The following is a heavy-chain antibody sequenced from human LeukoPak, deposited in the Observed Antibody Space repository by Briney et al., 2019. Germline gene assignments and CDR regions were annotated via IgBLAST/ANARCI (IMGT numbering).Heavy chain of an antibody. D-gene: IGHD2-15*01. CDR3: ARIPPYCSGASCYSGGWFDP. V-gene: IGHV2-70*11. J-gene: IGHJ5*02. CDR2: IDWDDDK. CDR1: GFSLSTSGMC. Sequence: SGPTLVNPTQTLTLTCTFSGFSLSTSGMCVSWIRQPPGKALEWLARIDWDDDKYYSTSLKTRLTISKDTSKNQVVLTMTNMDPVDTATYYCARIPPYCSGASCYSGGWFDPWGQGTLVTVSS.